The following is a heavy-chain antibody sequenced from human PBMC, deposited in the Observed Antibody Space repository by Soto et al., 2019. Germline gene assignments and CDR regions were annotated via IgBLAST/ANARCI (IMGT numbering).Heavy chain of an antibody. J-gene: IGHJ5*02. CDR1: GESGSSNSAA. D-gene: IGHD2-15*01. V-gene: IGHV6-1*01. CDR2: TYYRSKWYN. CDR3: ARVPYCSGGSCYSFDP. Sequence: SQTLSLTCAISGESGSSNSAAGNWIRQSPSRGLEWLGRTYYRSKWYNDYAVSVKSRITINPDTSKNQFSLQLNSVTPEDTAVYYCARVPYCSGGSCYSFDPWGQGTLVTVSS.